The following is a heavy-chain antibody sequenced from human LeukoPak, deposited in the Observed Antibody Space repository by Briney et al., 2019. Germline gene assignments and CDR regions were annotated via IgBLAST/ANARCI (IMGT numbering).Heavy chain of an antibody. CDR3: ARPNGGNSVVVY. Sequence: GGSLRLSCAASGFTFSSYWMHWVRQAPGKGLVWVSRINTGGSSTSYADSVKGRFTISRDNAKYTLYLQMNSLRAEDTAVYYCARPNGGNSVVVYWGQGTLVTVSS. J-gene: IGHJ4*02. V-gene: IGHV3-74*01. CDR2: INTGGSST. D-gene: IGHD4-23*01. CDR1: GFTFSSYW.